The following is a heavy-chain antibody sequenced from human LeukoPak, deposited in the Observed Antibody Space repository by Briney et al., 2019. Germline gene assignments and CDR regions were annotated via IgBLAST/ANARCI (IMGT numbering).Heavy chain of an antibody. D-gene: IGHD2-2*02. J-gene: IGHJ3*02. CDR2: INHSGST. Sequence: SETLSLTCTVSGGSIITTNYYWGWIRQPPGKGLEWIGEINHSGSTNYNPSLKSRVTISVDTSKNQFSLKLSSVTAADTAVYYCAREVGDCSSTSCYNGDAFDIWGQGTMVTVSS. V-gene: IGHV4-39*07. CDR3: AREVGDCSSTSCYNGDAFDI. CDR1: GGSIITTNYY.